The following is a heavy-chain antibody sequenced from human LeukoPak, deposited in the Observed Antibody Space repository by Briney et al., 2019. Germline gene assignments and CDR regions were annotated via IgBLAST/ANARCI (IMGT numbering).Heavy chain of an antibody. CDR3: ATGYRVLVSAGDSGSGSVFDS. Sequence: GGSLRLSCAASGLTLSNYAMNWVRQAPGKRLECVSSISGPGTETYYADSVRGRFTVSRDKSRNTLYLQMNSLRTEDTAVYHCATGYRVLVSAGDSGSGSVFDSWGQGTQVTVSS. CDR1: GLTLSNYA. D-gene: IGHD3-10*01. J-gene: IGHJ4*02. CDR2: ISGPGTET. V-gene: IGHV3-23*01.